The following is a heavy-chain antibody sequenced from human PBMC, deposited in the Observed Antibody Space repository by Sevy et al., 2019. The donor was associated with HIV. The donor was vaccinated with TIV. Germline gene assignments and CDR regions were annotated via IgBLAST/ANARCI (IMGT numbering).Heavy chain of an antibody. CDR2: IYSGGST. Sequence: GGSLRLSCAASGFTVSSNYMSWVRQAPGKGLEWVSVIYSGGSTYYADSVKGRFTISRDNSKNTLYLQMNSLRAEDTAVYYCARDITRIQLGYWGQGTLVTASS. CDR3: ARDITRIQLGY. D-gene: IGHD1-1*01. V-gene: IGHV3-66*02. J-gene: IGHJ4*02. CDR1: GFTVSSNY.